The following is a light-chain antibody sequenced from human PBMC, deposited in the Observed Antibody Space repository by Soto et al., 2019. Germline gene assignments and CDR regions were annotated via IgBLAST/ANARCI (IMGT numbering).Light chain of an antibody. CDR3: GAWDSSLSAGGVV. V-gene: IGLV1-51*01. CDR1: SSNIGNNY. Sequence: QSVLTQPPSVSAAPGQKVTISCSGSSSNIGNNYVSWYQQLPGTAPKLLIYDNNKRPSGIPDRFSGSKSGTSATLGITGLQTGDEADYYCGAWDSSLSAGGVVFGGGTK. CDR2: DNN. J-gene: IGLJ2*01.